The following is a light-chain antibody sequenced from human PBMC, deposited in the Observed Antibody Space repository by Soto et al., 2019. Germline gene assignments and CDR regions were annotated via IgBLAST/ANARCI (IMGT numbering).Light chain of an antibody. CDR2: GAS. Sequence: IVMTQSPATLSVSPGERATLSCRASQSVSSNLAWYQQKPGQAPRLLIYGASSRATGIPDRFSGSGSGTDFTLTISRVEPEDFAVYYCQQYGTSPWTFGQGTKVDIK. CDR3: QQYGTSPWT. CDR1: QSVSSN. J-gene: IGKJ1*01. V-gene: IGKV3-20*01.